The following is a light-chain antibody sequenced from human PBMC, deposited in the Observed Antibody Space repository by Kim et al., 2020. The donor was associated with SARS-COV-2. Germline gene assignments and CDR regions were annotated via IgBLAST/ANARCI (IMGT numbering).Light chain of an antibody. CDR2: YAS. Sequence: VPPKEKVTIPCRASQTIGTSLHWYQHKPDQSPILLIKYASHSMPWVPSRFSGGGSGTDFTLTIDGLEAEDASTYYCHQTSSLPWTFGQGTKVDIK. CDR1: QTIGTS. V-gene: IGKV6-21*02. CDR3: HQTSSLPWT. J-gene: IGKJ1*01.